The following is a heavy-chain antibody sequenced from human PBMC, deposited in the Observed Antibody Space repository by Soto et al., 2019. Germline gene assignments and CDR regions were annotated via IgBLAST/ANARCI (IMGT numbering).Heavy chain of an antibody. V-gene: IGHV2-5*02. CDR2: IYWDDDK. D-gene: IGHD6-6*01. J-gene: IGHJ5*02. Sequence: QITLKESGPTLVKPTQTLTLTCTFSGFSLSTSGVGVGWIRQPPGKALEWLALIYWDDDKRYSPSLKSRLTITKDTSNNQVVLTMTNMDPVDTATYYSAHRAGEAARLNWFDPWGQGTLVTVSS. CDR1: GFSLSTSGVG. CDR3: AHRAGEAARLNWFDP.